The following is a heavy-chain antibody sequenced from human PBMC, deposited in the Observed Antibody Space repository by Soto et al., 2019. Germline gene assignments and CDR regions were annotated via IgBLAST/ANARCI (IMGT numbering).Heavy chain of an antibody. V-gene: IGHV1-69*13. J-gene: IGHJ6*02. Sequence: GASVKVSCKASGGTFSSYAISWVRQAPGQGLEWMGGIIPIFGTANYAQKFQGRVTITADESTSTAYMELSSLRSEDTAVYCCARGRYYYDSSGSRRYYYGMDVWGQGTTVTVSS. D-gene: IGHD3-22*01. CDR1: GGTFSSYA. CDR3: ARGRYYYDSSGSRRYYYGMDV. CDR2: IIPIFGTA.